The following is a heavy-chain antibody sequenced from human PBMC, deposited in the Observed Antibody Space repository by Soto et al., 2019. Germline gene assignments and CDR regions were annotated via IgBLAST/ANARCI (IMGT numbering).Heavy chain of an antibody. V-gene: IGHV3-30-3*01. D-gene: IGHD5-18*01. Sequence: QVQLVESGGGVVQPGRSLRLSCAASGFTFSSYAMHWVRQAPGKGLEWVAVISYDGSNKYYADSVKGRFTISRDNSKNTLYLQMNSLRAEDTAVYYCARDMFSDSYGRGGDYWGQGTLVTVSS. J-gene: IGHJ4*02. CDR1: GFTFSSYA. CDR2: ISYDGSNK. CDR3: ARDMFSDSYGRGGDY.